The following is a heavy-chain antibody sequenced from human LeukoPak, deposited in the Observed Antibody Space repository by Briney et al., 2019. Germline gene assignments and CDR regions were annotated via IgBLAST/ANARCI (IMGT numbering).Heavy chain of an antibody. CDR3: ARGRGYSYGRYYYDSSGYSDY. CDR2: MNPNSGNT. J-gene: IGHJ4*02. CDR1: GYTFTSYD. V-gene: IGHV1-8*01. Sequence: ASVSVSFTASGYTFTSYDINWVRQAPGQGLEWMGWMNPNSGNTGYAQKFQGRVTMTRNTSISTAYMELSSLRSEDTAVYYCARGRGYSYGRYYYDSSGYSDYWGQGTLVTVSS. D-gene: IGHD3-22*01.